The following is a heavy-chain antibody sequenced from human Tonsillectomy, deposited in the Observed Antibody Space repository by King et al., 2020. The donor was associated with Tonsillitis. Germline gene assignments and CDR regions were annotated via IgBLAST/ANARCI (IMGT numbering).Heavy chain of an antibody. D-gene: IGHD3-22*01. V-gene: IGHV3-21*01. CDR1: GFTFSTYS. CDR2: ISSTSSYI. J-gene: IGHJ3*02. CDR3: ARYLSGDSSGYDAFDI. Sequence: VQLVQSWGDLVKPGGSLRLSCASSGFTFSTYSMNWGRQAPGKGLEWVSSISSTSSYIYYADSLKGRFTISSDNAKNSLFLQMNSLRAEDTAVYYCARYLSGDSSGYDAFDIWGQGTMVTVSS.